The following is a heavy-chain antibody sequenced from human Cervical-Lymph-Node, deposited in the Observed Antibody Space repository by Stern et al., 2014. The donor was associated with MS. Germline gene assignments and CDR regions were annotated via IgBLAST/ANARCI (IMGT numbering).Heavy chain of an antibody. J-gene: IGHJ6*02. V-gene: IGHV1-69*01. Sequence: VQLVQSGAEVKKPGSSGRVSCKASGGTFSSFAISWVRQAPGHGLEWMGGIIPMFGAPNYAQKFQGRVTITADASTSTAYMDLNSLRSDDTAVYFCASSVGELTPESVWGQGTTVTV. D-gene: IGHD3-10*01. CDR3: ASSVGELTPESV. CDR2: IIPMFGAP. CDR1: GGTFSSFA.